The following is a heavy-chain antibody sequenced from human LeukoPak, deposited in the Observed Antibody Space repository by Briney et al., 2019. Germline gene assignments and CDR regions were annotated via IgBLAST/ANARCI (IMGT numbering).Heavy chain of an antibody. CDR2: IYYSGST. CDR3: ARHRGFGDPSKYFDP. V-gene: IGHV4-59*08. CDR1: GASISDYY. Sequence: NPSETLSLTCTVSGASISDYYYSWIRQPPGKGLEWIGYIYYSGSTNYNPSLQSRVTISVDTSKNQFSLKLSSVTAADTAVYYCARHRGFGDPSKYFDPWGQGTLVTVSS. D-gene: IGHD3-10*01. J-gene: IGHJ5*02.